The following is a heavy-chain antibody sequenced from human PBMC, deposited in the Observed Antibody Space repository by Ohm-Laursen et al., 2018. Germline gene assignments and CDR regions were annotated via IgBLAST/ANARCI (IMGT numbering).Heavy chain of an antibody. D-gene: IGHD4-11*01. Sequence: SVKVSCKASGGTFSSYAISWVRQAPGQGLEWMGGIIPIFGTANYAQKFQGRVTITADESTSTAYMELSSLRSEDTAVYYYASSPGGRVTYYFDYWGQGTLVTVSS. CDR2: IIPIFGTA. CDR3: ASSPGGRVTYYFDY. CDR1: GGTFSSYA. V-gene: IGHV1-69*13. J-gene: IGHJ4*02.